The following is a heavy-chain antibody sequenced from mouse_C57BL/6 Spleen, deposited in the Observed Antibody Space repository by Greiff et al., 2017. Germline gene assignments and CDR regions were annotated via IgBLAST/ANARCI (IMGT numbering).Heavy chain of an antibody. V-gene: IGHV1-64*01. CDR1: GYTFTSYW. J-gene: IGHJ4*01. CDR2: IHPNSGST. Sequence: QVQLQQPGAELVKPGASVKLSCKASGYTFTSYWMHWVKQRPGQGLEWIGMIHPNSGSTNYNEKFKSKATLTVDKSSSTAYMQLSSLTSEDSAVYYCAINGNSFYAMDYWGQGTSVTVSS. CDR3: AINGNSFYAMDY. D-gene: IGHD2-1*01.